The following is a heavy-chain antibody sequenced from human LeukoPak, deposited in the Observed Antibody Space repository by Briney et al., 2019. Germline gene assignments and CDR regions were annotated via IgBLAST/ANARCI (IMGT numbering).Heavy chain of an antibody. J-gene: IGHJ6*03. CDR1: GDSISSGNYY. D-gene: IGHD2-8*01. Sequence: PSETLSLTCTVSGDSISSGNYYWTWIRQPAGKGLEWIGRIYTSGSTNYNPSLKSRVPISVDTSKNHFSLKLSSVTAADTAVYYCARTKGIYMDVWGKGTTVTISS. CDR2: IYTSGST. V-gene: IGHV4-61*02. CDR3: ARTKGIYMDV.